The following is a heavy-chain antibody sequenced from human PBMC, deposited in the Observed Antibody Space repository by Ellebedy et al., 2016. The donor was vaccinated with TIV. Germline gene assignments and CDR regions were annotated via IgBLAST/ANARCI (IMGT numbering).Heavy chain of an antibody. CDR1: AFTFNNDW. CDR3: ARDPFNGALDY. D-gene: IGHD4-17*01. V-gene: IGHV3-7*01. Sequence: GGSLRLXXLASAFTFNNDWMAWVRQVPGKGLEWVALINPDGSQREYVDSVKGRFTISRDNVQNSLYLQMNSLRAEDTALYYCARDPFNGALDYWGQGTLVTVSS. J-gene: IGHJ4*02. CDR2: INPDGSQR.